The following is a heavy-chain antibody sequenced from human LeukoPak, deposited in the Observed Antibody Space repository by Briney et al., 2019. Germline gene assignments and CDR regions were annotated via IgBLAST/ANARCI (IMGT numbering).Heavy chain of an antibody. CDR3: TRLVTETGSFFDY. CDR1: GCTFTNYY. CDR2: INPSGGST. J-gene: IGHJ4*02. D-gene: IGHD1-26*01. Sequence: ASVKVSCKASGCTFTNYYMHRVRQAPGQGLEWMGIINPSGGSTNYAQKFQGRVTMTRDTSTSTVYMELSSLRCEDTAVYYCTRLVTETGSFFDYWGQGTLVTVSS. V-gene: IGHV1-46*01.